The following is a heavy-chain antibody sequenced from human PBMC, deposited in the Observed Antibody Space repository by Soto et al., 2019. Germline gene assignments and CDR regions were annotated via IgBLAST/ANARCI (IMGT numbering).Heavy chain of an antibody. J-gene: IGHJ5*02. CDR2: IYYSGST. CDR1: GGSISSSSYY. V-gene: IGHV4-39*01. CDR3: ARPSGRITIFGVVIGPFDP. D-gene: IGHD3-3*01. Sequence: SETLSLTCTVSGGSISSSSYYWGWIRQPPGKGLEWIGSIYYSGSTYYNPSLKSRVTISVDTSKNQFSLKLSSVTAADTAVYYCARPSGRITIFGVVIGPFDPWGQGTLVTVSS.